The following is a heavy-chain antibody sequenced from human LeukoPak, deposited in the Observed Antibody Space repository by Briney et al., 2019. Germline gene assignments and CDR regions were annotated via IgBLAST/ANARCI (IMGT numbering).Heavy chain of an antibody. CDR1: GYTFTGYY. J-gene: IGHJ4*02. D-gene: IGHD1-26*01. CDR2: INPNSGGT. V-gene: IGHV1-2*02. CDR3: ARDSGSYYGLFDY. Sequence: GASVKVSCKASGYTFTGYYMHWVRQAPGQGLEWMGWINPNSGGTNYAQKFQGRVTMTRDTSISTAYMELSRLRSDDTAVYYCARDSGSYYGLFDYWDQGTLVTVSS.